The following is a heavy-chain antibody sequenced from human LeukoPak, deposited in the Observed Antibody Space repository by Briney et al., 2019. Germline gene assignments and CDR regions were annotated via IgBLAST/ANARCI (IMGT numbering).Heavy chain of an antibody. J-gene: IGHJ3*02. CDR1: GYAIISGGFS. Sequence: SQTLSLTCTVSGYAIISGGFSWNWIRQPPGKGLEWIGCIYDRGPAHYNPSLKSRFTISVDRPKNQFFLNVTSLTAADTAVYYCARITDRTIFGEIMHGFDIWGQGTPVTVSS. D-gene: IGHD3-3*01. CDR3: ARITDRTIFGEIMHGFDI. V-gene: IGHV4-30-2*01. CDR2: IYDRGPA.